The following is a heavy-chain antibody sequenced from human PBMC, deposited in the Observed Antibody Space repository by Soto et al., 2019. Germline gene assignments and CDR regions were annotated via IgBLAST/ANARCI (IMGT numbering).Heavy chain of an antibody. CDR2: GGGSDT. J-gene: IGHJ4*02. Sequence: GGGSDTYHAGSVKGRFTISRDNSKNMLYFQMNSLRADDTAVYYCAKGSAEGSPYYFDYWGPGTLVTVSS. CDR3: AKGSAEGSPYYFDY. V-gene: IGHV3-23*01.